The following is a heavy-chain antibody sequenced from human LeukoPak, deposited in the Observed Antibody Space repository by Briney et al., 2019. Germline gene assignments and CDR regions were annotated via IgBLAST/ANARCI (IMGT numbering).Heavy chain of an antibody. CDR1: GFTFSHYW. CDR3: VIRDYQTDY. V-gene: IGHV3-7*01. CDR2: INQGGSEK. J-gene: IGHJ4*02. Sequence: PGGSLRLSCAASGFTFSHYWMTWVRQAPGKGLEWVANINQGGSEKYYVDSVKGRFTISRDNTKNSLYLHMDSLRAEDTAVYFCVIRDYQTDYWGQGTLVTVSS. D-gene: IGHD2-2*01.